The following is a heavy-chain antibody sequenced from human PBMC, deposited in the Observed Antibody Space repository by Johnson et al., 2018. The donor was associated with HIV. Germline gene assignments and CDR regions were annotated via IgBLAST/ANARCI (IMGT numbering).Heavy chain of an antibody. J-gene: IGHJ3*02. D-gene: IGHD3-10*01. CDR3: ARELTYYYGSGSYPSGLDAFDI. CDR2: IKQDGSEK. CDR1: GFTFSSYW. V-gene: IGHV3-7*03. Sequence: VQLVESGGGVVQPGRSLRLSCAASGFTFSSYWMTWVRQAPGKGLEWVANIKQDGSEKYYVDSVKGRFTISRDNAKNSLYLQMNSLRAEDTALYYCARELTYYYGSGSYPSGLDAFDIWGQGTMVTVSS.